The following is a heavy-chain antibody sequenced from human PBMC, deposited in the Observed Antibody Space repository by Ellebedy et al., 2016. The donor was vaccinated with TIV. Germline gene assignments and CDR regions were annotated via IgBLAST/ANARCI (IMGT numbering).Heavy chain of an antibody. J-gene: IGHJ4*01. D-gene: IGHD3-22*01. CDR1: GFSLDTSGMS. V-gene: IGHV2-70*11. CDR3: ARGDSSGYLYYDY. Sequence: SGPTLVKPTQTLTLTCTFSGFSLDTSGMSVSWIRQPPGKALEWLARIDWDDDTYYSTSVKASLSISKDTSKNQVVLTMTNVDPADTATYYCARGDSSGYLYYDYWGRGTLVTISS. CDR2: IDWDDDT.